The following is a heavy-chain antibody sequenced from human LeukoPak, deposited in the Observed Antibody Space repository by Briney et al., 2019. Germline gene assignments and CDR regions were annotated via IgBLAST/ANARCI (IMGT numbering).Heavy chain of an antibody. D-gene: IGHD3-3*01. Sequence: GGPLRLSCSASGFTFSSYTMHWVRQAPGKGLEFVSSITSNGGSTYYADSVRGRFTISRDNSKNTLYLQMSGLRAEDTAVYYCVRGAAGYDSWSGYYDYWGQGTLVTVSS. J-gene: IGHJ4*02. CDR2: ITSNGGST. CDR1: GFTFSSYT. CDR3: VRGAAGYDSWSGYYDY. V-gene: IGHV3-64D*09.